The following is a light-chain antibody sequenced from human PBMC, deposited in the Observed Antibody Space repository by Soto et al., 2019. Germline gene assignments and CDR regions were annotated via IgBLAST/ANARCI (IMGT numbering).Light chain of an antibody. Sequence: QAVVTQPPSTSGTPGQRVSFSCSGGSSNIGRNTVNWYQHLPGTAPKLLIYSNNQRPSGVPDRFSGSKSGTSASLAVSGLQSDDEADYYCAAWDDTLNGYVFGTGTKVTVL. V-gene: IGLV1-44*01. J-gene: IGLJ1*01. CDR1: SSNIGRNT. CDR3: AAWDDTLNGYV. CDR2: SNN.